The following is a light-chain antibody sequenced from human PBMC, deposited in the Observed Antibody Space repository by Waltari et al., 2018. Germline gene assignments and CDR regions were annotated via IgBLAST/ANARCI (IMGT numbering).Light chain of an antibody. CDR1: TSDLAGLNH. CDR3: CSFTSSSTWV. Sequence: QFALTQSASVSGSPGQSITLSCTGSTSDLAGLNHAPWYQQHPGKAPKLIIFDVSSRPSGVSNRFSGSKSANTASLIISGLQAEDEADYYCCSFTSSSTWVFGGGTKLTVL. CDR2: DVS. J-gene: IGLJ3*02. V-gene: IGLV2-14*03.